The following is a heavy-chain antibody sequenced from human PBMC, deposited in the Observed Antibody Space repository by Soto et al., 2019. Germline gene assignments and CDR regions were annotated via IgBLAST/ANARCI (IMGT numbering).Heavy chain of an antibody. V-gene: IGHV4-59*01. CDR3: ARQEAVPGTPFAS. CDR2: VYFSGST. J-gene: IGHJ5*02. CDR1: GGSINGYY. Sequence: QERLQESGPGLVKPSETLSLTCSVSGGSINGYYWNWIRQPPAKGLEWLGNVYFSGSTHYNPSREARLTISVDTSKKQISLKLRSVTAADTAVYYCARQEAVPGTPFASWGQGTLVSVSS. D-gene: IGHD6-19*01.